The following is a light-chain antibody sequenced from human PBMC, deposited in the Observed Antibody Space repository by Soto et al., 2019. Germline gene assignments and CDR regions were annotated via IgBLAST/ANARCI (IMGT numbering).Light chain of an antibody. CDR1: SSDVGGYDY. CDR3: SSYAGSNWV. J-gene: IGLJ3*02. V-gene: IGLV2-8*01. CDR2: EVT. Sequence: QAVVTQPPSASGSPGQSVTISCTGTSSDVGGYDYVSWYQQHPGKAPKLMIFEVTKRPSGVPDRFSASKSGNTASLTVSGLQAEDEADYFCSSYAGSNWVFGGGTKLTVL.